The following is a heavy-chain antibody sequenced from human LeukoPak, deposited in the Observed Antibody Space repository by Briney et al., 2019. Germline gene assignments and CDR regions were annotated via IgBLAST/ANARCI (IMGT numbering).Heavy chain of an antibody. D-gene: IGHD1-1*01. CDR2: IDWDDDK. J-gene: IGHJ6*02. CDR3: ARMGGTTSLLYYGMDV. CDR1: GFSLSTSGMC. Sequence: SGPTLVNPTQTLTLTCTFSGFSLSTSGMCVSWIRQPPGKALEWLARIDWDDDKYYSTSLKTRLTISKDTSKNQVVLTMTNMDPVDTATDYCARMGGTTSLLYYGMDVWGQGTTVTVSS. V-gene: IGHV2-70*11.